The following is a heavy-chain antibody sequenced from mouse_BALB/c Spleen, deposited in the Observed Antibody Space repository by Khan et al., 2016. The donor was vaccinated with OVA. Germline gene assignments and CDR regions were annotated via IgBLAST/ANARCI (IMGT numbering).Heavy chain of an antibody. D-gene: IGHD1-2*01. CDR3: GRQEGFITPAGFAY. V-gene: IGHV5-9-3*01. J-gene: IGHJ3*01. CDR1: GFTFSTNA. Sequence: EVELVESGGGLVQPGGSLKLSCAASGFTFSTNAMSWVRQTPEQRLEWVATISSGGSYTYYVDSVKGRFTISRDNAKNTLSLQMSSIQSADPAMNYGGRQEGFITPAGFAYWGQGTLVTVSA. CDR2: ISSGGSYT.